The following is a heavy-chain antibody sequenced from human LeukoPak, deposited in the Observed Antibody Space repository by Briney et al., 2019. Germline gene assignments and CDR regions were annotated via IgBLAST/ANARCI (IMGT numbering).Heavy chain of an antibody. D-gene: IGHD3-22*01. CDR1: GFTFSSYA. CDR2: ISGSGGST. J-gene: IGHJ4*02. CDR3: AKDWGVGYYYDSSGYYDY. Sequence: GGSLRLSCAASGFTFSSYAMSWVRQAPGKGLEWVSAISGSGGSTYYADSVKGRFTISRDNSKNTLYLQMNSLRAEDTAVYYCAKDWGVGYYYDSSGYYDYWGQGTLVTVSS. V-gene: IGHV3-23*01.